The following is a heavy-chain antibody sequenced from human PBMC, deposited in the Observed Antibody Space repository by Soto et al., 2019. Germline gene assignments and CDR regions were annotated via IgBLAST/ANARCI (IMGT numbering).Heavy chain of an antibody. J-gene: IGHJ4*01. CDR3: ADLWFGELAFNY. CDR1: GYSIRSGYY. Sequence: PSETLSLTCSVSGYSIRSGYYWGWVRQAPGKGLEWLGSVYHNGIMFHNPSFQSRVTISVDTSKNQFSLNLRSVTDADTAVYYCADLWFGELAFNYWGHGILVTVSS. CDR2: VYHNGIM. V-gene: IGHV4-38-2*02. D-gene: IGHD3-10*01.